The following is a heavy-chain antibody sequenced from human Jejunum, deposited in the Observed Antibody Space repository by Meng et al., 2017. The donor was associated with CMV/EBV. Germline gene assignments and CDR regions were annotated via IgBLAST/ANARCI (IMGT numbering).Heavy chain of an antibody. D-gene: IGHD5-18*01. Sequence: CATSRFSFRNYYIHWIRQAPGKGLELVSFISSSGTNIYYADSVKGRFTISRDNAKNSLDLQMNSLRAEDTAIYYCARSGYIYGIPIDHWGQGTLVTVSS. V-gene: IGHV3-11*04. CDR3: ARSGYIYGIPIDH. CDR2: ISSSGTNI. CDR1: RFSFRNYY. J-gene: IGHJ4*02.